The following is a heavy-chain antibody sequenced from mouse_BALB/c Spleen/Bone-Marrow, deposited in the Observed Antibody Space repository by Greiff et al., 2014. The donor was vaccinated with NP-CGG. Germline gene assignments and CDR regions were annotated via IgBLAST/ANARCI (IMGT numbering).Heavy chain of an antibody. V-gene: IGHV5-6-3*01. CDR1: GFTFSSYG. CDR2: INSNGGST. CDR3: ARVWYFDY. J-gene: IGHJ2*03. Sequence: EVKVEESGGGLVQPGGSLKLSCAPSGFTFSSYGMSWVRQTPDKRLELVATINSNGGSTYYPDSVKGRFTISRDNAKNTLYLQMSSLKSEDTAMYYCARVWYFDYWGQGTSLTVSS.